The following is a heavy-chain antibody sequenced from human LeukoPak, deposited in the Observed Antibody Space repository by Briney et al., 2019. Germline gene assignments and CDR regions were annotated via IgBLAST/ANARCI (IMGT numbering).Heavy chain of an antibody. CDR2: ISYDGSNK. D-gene: IGHD3-10*01. CDR3: ATLGVYGSGNYFDY. V-gene: IGHV3-30*03. Sequence: GRSLRLSCAASGFTFSSYGMHWVRQAPGKGLKWVAVISYDGSNKYYADSVKGRFTISRDNSKNTLYLQMNSLRSEDTAVYYCATLGVYGSGNYFDYWGQGTLVTVSS. J-gene: IGHJ4*02. CDR1: GFTFSSYG.